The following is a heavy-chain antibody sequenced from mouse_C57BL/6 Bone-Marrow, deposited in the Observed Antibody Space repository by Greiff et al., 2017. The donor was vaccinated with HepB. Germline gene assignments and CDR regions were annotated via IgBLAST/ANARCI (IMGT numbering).Heavy chain of an antibody. V-gene: IGHV1-26*01. CDR1: GYTFTDYY. CDR2: INPNNGGT. CDR3: ARCLSNYSWFAY. J-gene: IGHJ3*01. D-gene: IGHD2-5*01. Sequence: EVQLQQSGPELVKPGASVKISCKASGYTFTDYYMNWVKQSHGKSLEWIGDINPNNGGTSYNQKFKGKATLTVDKSSSTAYMELRSLTSEDSAVYYCARCLSNYSWFAYWGQGTLVTVSA.